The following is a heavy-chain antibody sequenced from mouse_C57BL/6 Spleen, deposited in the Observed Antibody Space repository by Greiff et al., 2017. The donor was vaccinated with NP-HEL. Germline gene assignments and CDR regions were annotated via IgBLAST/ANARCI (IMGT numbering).Heavy chain of an antibody. D-gene: IGHD2-4*01. J-gene: IGHJ2*01. V-gene: IGHV1-59*01. CDR1: GYTFTSYW. CDR3: ATYDYELFDC. Sequence: QVQLQQPGAELVRPGTSVKLSCKASGYTFTSYWMHWVKQRPGQGLEWIGVIDPSDSYTNYNQKFKGKATLTVDTSSSTAYMQLSSLTSEDSAVYYCATYDYELFDCWGQGTTLTVSS. CDR2: IDPSDSYT.